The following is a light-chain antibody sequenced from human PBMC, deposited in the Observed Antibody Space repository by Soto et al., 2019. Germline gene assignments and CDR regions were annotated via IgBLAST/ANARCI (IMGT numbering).Light chain of an antibody. V-gene: IGKV1-9*01. J-gene: IGKJ4*01. Sequence: DIQLTQSPSFLSASVGDTVTITCRASQDISSYLVWYQQKPGKAPKLLIYAASTLQTVSGVPSRFSGSGSGTEFTLTISSLQPEDFATYYCQQLNSYPKLTFGGGTKVEMK. CDR2: AAS. CDR1: QDISSY. CDR3: QQLNSYPKLT.